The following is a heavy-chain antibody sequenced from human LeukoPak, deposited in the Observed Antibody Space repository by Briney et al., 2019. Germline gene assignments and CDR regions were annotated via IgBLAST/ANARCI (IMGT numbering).Heavy chain of an antibody. V-gene: IGHV1-24*01. J-gene: IGHJ5*02. CDR3: ARAPLSDYYGSGSYDNWFDP. CDR2: FDPEYGET. CDR1: GYTLTELS. D-gene: IGHD3-10*01. Sequence: ASVKVSCKVSGYTLTELSMHWVRQAPGKGLEWMGGFDPEYGETIYAQKFQGRVTMTEDTSTDTAYMELSSLRSEDTAVYYCARAPLSDYYGSGSYDNWFDPWGQGTLVTVSS.